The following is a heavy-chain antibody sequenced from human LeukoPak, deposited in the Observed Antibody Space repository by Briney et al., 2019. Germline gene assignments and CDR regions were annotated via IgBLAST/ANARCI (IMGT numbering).Heavy chain of an antibody. D-gene: IGHD4-17*01. CDR3: ARGGVTTLSWFDP. J-gene: IGHJ5*02. V-gene: IGHV1-69*06. CDR1: GGTFSSYA. Sequence: SVKVSCTASGGTFSSYAISWVRQAPGQGLEWMGGIIPIFGTANYAQKFQGRVTITADKSTSTAYMELSSLRSEDTAVYYCARGGVTTLSWFDPWGQGTLVTVSS. CDR2: IIPIFGTA.